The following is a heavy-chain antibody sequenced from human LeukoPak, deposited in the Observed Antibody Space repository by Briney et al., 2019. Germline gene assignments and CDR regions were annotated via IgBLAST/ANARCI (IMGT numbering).Heavy chain of an antibody. CDR2: ISYDGSNE. CDR1: GFTFSTYT. V-gene: IGHV3-30-3*01. J-gene: IGHJ4*02. Sequence: PGRSLRLSCAASGFTFSTYTMFWLRQAPGKGLEWVTFISYDGSNEDYADSVKGRFTISRDNSKNTLYLEMTSLRTEDTAVYYCATPREGNSRDFDYWGQGTLDTVSS. CDR3: ATPREGNSRDFDY. D-gene: IGHD3-10*01.